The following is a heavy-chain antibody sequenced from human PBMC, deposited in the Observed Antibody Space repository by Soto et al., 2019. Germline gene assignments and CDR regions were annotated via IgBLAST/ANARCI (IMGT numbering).Heavy chain of an antibody. V-gene: IGHV3-30*18. J-gene: IGHJ4*02. CDR3: AKGYDSSGYYPHYFGY. Sequence: PGGTLRLSCAASGFTFSSYGMQWVRQAPGQGLEWVAVISYDGSNKYYADSVKGRFTISRDNSKNTLYMQMNSLRAEDTAVYYWAKGYDSSGYYPHYFGYWGQGTLVTVSS. D-gene: IGHD3-22*01. CDR2: ISYDGSNK. CDR1: GFTFSSYG.